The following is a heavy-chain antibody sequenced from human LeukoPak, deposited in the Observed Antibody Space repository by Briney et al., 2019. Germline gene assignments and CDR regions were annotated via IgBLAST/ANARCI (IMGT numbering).Heavy chain of an antibody. D-gene: IGHD3-22*01. Sequence: GGSLRLSCTASGFTFSNYGMHWVRQAPGKGLEWVAVISYDGSNEYYADSVKGRFTISRDNSKNTLFSQMNSLRPEDTAVYHCAKVALFSGYYPPFDYWGQGTLVTVSS. V-gene: IGHV3-30*18. J-gene: IGHJ4*02. CDR2: ISYDGSNE. CDR3: AKVALFSGYYPPFDY. CDR1: GFTFSNYG.